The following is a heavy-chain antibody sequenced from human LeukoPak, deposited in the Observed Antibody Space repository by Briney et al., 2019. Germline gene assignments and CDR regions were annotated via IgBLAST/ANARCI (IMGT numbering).Heavy chain of an antibody. CDR1: GFTLSNYW. J-gene: IGHJ4*02. CDR3: TKYYSDSTGYYLGDY. V-gene: IGHV3-15*01. Sequence: GGSLRLSCAGSGFTLSNYWMTWGRQAPGKGLEWVGRIQSKTDGGTTAYGAPVKGRFTVSRDDSKNTLYLQMNSLKTEDTAVYYCTKYYSDSTGYYLGDYWGQGTLVTVSS. CDR2: IQSKTDGGTT. D-gene: IGHD3-22*01.